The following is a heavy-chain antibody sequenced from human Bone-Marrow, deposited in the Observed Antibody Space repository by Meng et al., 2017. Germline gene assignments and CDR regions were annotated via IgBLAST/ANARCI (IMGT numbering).Heavy chain of an antibody. CDR1: GYTFTSYG. Sequence: ASVTVSCKASGYTFTSYGISWVRQAPGQGLEWMGWISAYNGNTNYAQKLQGKVTITTDTSTSTAYMELRSLSSVDTAVDYCAAHSYAYCSSWYLFSDYYYYSGMDVWGQGTTVTVSS. V-gene: IGHV1-18*01. D-gene: IGHD6-13*01. CDR2: ISAYNGNT. J-gene: IGHJ6*02. CDR3: AAHSYAYCSSWYLFSDYYYYSGMDV.